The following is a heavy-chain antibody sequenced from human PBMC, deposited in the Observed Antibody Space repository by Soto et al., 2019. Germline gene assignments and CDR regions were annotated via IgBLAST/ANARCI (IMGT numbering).Heavy chain of an antibody. J-gene: IGHJ6*02. CDR3: ATHAYRYGFGYYYGVDV. CDR1: GGSISSYY. CDR2: IYYSGST. Sequence: SETLSLTCTVSGGSISSYYWSWIRQPPGKGLEWIGYIYYSGSTNYNPSLKSRVTISVDTSKNQFSLKLSSVTAADTAVYYCATHAYRYGFGYYYGVDVWGQGTTVTVSS. D-gene: IGHD5-18*01. V-gene: IGHV4-59*01.